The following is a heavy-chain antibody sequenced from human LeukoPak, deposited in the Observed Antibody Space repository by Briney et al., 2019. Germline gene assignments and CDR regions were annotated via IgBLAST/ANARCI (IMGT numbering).Heavy chain of an antibody. Sequence: GGSLRLSCAASGFTFNNYNMNWVRQAPGKALEWVSSITSSGTYIFYADSVKGRFTISRDNAKNSLYLQMNSLGPEDTAVYYCARDPYSGNYGNYYYYYMDVWGKGTTVTVSS. V-gene: IGHV3-21*01. D-gene: IGHD1-26*01. CDR1: GFTFNNYN. J-gene: IGHJ6*03. CDR2: ITSSGTYI. CDR3: ARDPYSGNYGNYYYYYMDV.